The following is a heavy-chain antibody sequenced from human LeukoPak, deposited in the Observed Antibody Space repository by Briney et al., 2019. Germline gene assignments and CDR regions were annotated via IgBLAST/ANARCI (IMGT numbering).Heavy chain of an antibody. Sequence: ASVKVSCKASGYTFTSYGISWVRQAPGQGLEWMGWISAYNGNTNYAQKLQGRVTMTRDTSTSTVYMELSSLRSEDTAVYYCARGGSRTELIAAAGNDYWGQGTLVTVSS. CDR3: ARGGSRTELIAAAGNDY. CDR2: ISAYNGNT. V-gene: IGHV1-18*01. D-gene: IGHD6-13*01. CDR1: GYTFTSYG. J-gene: IGHJ4*02.